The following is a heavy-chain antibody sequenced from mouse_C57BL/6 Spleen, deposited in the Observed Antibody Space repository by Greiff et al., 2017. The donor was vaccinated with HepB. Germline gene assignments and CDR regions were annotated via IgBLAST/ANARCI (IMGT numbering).Heavy chain of an antibody. CDR3: ARSLDSSGYGFAY. J-gene: IGHJ3*01. Sequence: EVQLQQSGPELVKPGASVKIPCKASGYTFTDYNMDWVKQSHGKSLEWIGDINPNNGGTIYNQKFKGQATLTVDKSSSTAYMELRSLTSEDTAVYYGARSLDSSGYGFAYWGQGTLVTVSA. CDR2: INPNNGGT. CDR1: GYTFTDYN. D-gene: IGHD3-2*02. V-gene: IGHV1-18*01.